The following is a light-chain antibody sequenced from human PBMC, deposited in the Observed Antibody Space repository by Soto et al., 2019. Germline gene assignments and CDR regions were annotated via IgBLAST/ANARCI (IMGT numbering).Light chain of an antibody. CDR2: GTS. V-gene: IGKV1-39*01. Sequence: DVEMTQSPYSLSASVGDRVVITCRASQTISTYLNWYRQKPGKAPELLIYGTSNLESGVPSRFSGSGSGTEFTLTISSLRPDDFATYFCQQSSITPLTFGGGTKVDIK. CDR1: QTISTY. J-gene: IGKJ4*01. CDR3: QQSSITPLT.